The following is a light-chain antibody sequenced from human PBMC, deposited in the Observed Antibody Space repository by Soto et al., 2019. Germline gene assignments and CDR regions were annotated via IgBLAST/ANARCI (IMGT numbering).Light chain of an antibody. Sequence: DIQMTQSPSPLSASIGDRVTITCRASQSIDNWLAWYQQKPGKAPQLLIYAASRVKTGVPSRFTASGSGTEFTLTINPLQADDSATYYCQHYNGYPYTFGPGTKVEIK. V-gene: IGKV1-5*01. J-gene: IGKJ2*01. CDR2: AAS. CDR1: QSIDNW. CDR3: QHYNGYPYT.